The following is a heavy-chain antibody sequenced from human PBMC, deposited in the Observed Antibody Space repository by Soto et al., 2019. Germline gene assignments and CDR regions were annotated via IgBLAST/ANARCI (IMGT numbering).Heavy chain of an antibody. CDR1: GGSISSSNW. CDR2: IYHSGST. D-gene: IGHD3-22*01. V-gene: IGHV4-4*02. J-gene: IGHJ4*02. CDR3: ASWGPYYYDSSGYYYDY. Sequence: QVQLQESGPGLVKPSGTLSLTCAVSGGSISSSNWWSWVRQPPGKGLEWIGEIYHSGSTNYNPSLKSRVTISVDKSKNQFSLKLSSVTAADTAVYYCASWGPYYYDSSGYYYDYWGQGTLLTVSS.